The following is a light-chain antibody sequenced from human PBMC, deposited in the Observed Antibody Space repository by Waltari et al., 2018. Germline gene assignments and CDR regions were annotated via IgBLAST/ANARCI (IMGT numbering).Light chain of an antibody. CDR1: QSVSRT. CDR3: QHYVRLPAT. CDR2: GAS. Sequence: EIVLTQSPGLLSLSHGERATISCRASQSVSRTLAWYQQKPVQAPSLLIYGASTRATGIPDRFSGGGSGTDFSLTISRLEPEDFAVYYCQHYVRLPATFGQGTKVEIK. V-gene: IGKV3-20*01. J-gene: IGKJ1*01.